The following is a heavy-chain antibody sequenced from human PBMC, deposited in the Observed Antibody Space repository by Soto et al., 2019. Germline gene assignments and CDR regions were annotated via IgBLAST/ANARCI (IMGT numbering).Heavy chain of an antibody. Sequence: QVQLVQSGAEVKKPGSSVKVSCKASGDTFSSYTITWVRQAPGQGLEWMGGIIPLFGTTYYAQKFHGRVTFTADTYTSTAYMELSSLSAEDMAVYYCARNVASSDDGFDICGQGTMVAVSS. J-gene: IGHJ3*02. V-gene: IGHV1-69*06. CDR3: ARNVASSDDGFDI. CDR1: GDTFSSYT. CDR2: IIPLFGTT.